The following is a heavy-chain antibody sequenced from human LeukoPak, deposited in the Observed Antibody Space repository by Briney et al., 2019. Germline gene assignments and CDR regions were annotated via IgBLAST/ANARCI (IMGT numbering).Heavy chain of an antibody. J-gene: IGHJ3*02. V-gene: IGHV3-13*01. CDR2: IGTAGDT. CDR3: ARASHIVATIAVFDI. CDR1: GFTFSSYD. D-gene: IGHD5-12*01. Sequence: GGSLRLSCAASGFTFSSYDMHWVRQATGKGLEWVSAIGTAGDTYYPGSVKGRFTISRENAKNSLYLQMNSLRAGDTAVYYCARASHIVATIAVFDIWGQGTMVTVSS.